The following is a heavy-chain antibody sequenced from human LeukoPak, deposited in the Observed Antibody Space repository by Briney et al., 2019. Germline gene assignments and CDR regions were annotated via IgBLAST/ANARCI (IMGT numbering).Heavy chain of an antibody. CDR2: VSGSGSNT. D-gene: IGHD2-21*02. V-gene: IGHV3-21*01. Sequence: GGSLRLSCAASGFTFSSYSMNWVRQAPGKGLEWVSAVSGSGSNTYYADSVKGRFTISRDNSKNALYLQMNSLRAEDTAVYYCARDLGVTSKLYYYYGMDVWGQGTTVTVSS. CDR3: ARDLGVTSKLYYYYGMDV. J-gene: IGHJ6*02. CDR1: GFTFSSYS.